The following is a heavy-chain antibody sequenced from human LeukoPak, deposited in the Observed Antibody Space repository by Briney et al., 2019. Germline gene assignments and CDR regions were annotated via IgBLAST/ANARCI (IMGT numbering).Heavy chain of an antibody. V-gene: IGHV3-49*03. J-gene: IGHJ4*02. D-gene: IGHD4-11*01. CDR3: TRDRGSRMTSYYFDY. Sequence: PGRSLRLPCTASGFTFGDYAMGWFRQAPGKGLEWVGFIRSKAYGGTTEYAASVKGRFTISRDDSKSIAYLQMNSLKTGDTAVYYCTRDRGSRMTSYYFDYWGQGTLVTVSS. CDR1: GFTFGDYA. CDR2: IRSKAYGGTT.